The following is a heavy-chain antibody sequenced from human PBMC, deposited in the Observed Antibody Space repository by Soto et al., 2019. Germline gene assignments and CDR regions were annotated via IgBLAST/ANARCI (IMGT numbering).Heavy chain of an antibody. D-gene: IGHD6-19*01. CDR1: GGSISSGGYS. CDR2: IYHSGST. CDR3: ARAGGLGAVAVDY. J-gene: IGHJ4*02. Sequence: QVQRQESGSGLVKPSQNLSLTCAVSGGSISSGGYSWSWIRQPPGKGLEWIGYIYHSGSTYYNPSLKSRVTISVDRSKNQFSLKLSSVTAADTAVYYCARAGGLGAVAVDYWGQGTLVTVSS. V-gene: IGHV4-30-2*01.